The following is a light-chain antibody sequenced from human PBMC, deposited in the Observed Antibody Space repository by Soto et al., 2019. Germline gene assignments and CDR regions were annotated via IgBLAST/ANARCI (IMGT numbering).Light chain of an antibody. Sequence: QSALTQPASVSVSPGQSITISCTGTSSDVGSYNLVSWYQQHPGKAPKLMIYEGSKRPSGVSNRFSGSKSGNTDSLTISGLQAEDEADYYCCSYAGSSTVFGGATNLTVL. CDR2: EGS. CDR1: SSDVGSYNL. J-gene: IGLJ2*01. CDR3: CSYAGSSTV. V-gene: IGLV2-23*01.